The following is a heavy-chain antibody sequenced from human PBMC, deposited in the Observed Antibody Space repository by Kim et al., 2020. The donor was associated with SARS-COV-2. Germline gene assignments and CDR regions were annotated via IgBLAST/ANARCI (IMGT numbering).Heavy chain of an antibody. CDR1: GFTFTSYG. CDR3: ARDGFRGVFYGTNWYFDL. D-gene: IGHD3-10*01. Sequence: GGSLRLSCAASGFTFTSYGMHWVRQAPGTGLEWVAVIWYDGNNKYYEDSVKGRFTISRDNSKNTLYLQMNSLRAEDTAVYYCARDGFRGVFYGTNWYFDLWGRGTLVTVSS. J-gene: IGHJ2*01. CDR2: IWYDGNNK. V-gene: IGHV3-33*08.